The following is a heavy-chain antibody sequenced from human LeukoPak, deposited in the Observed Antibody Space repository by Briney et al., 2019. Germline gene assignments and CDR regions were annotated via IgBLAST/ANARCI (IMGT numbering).Heavy chain of an antibody. V-gene: IGHV4-30-2*01. Sequence: PSETLSLTCTVSGGSISSGGYYWSWIRQPPGKGLEWIGYIYHSGSTYYNPSLKSRVTISVDRSKNQFSLRLSSVTAADTAVYYCARVPSRGNWNLYDAFDIWGQGTMVTVSS. J-gene: IGHJ3*02. CDR2: IYHSGST. CDR3: ARVPSRGNWNLYDAFDI. D-gene: IGHD1-20*01. CDR1: GGSISSGGYY.